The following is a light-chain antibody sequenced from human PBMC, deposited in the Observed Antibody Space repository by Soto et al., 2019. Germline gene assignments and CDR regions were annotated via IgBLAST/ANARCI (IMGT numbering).Light chain of an antibody. Sequence: QSALTQPASVSGSPGQSITISCTGTNSDIGGYNYVSWYQQHPGKAPKLMIYEVTNRPSGVSNRFSGSKSGNTASLTISGLQAEDEADYYCCSYAGSYTWVFGGGTKVTVL. CDR2: EVT. V-gene: IGLV2-14*01. CDR3: CSYAGSYTWV. J-gene: IGLJ3*02. CDR1: NSDIGGYNY.